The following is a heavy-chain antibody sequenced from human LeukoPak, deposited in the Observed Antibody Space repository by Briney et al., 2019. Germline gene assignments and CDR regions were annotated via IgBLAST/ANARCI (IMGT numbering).Heavy chain of an antibody. CDR3: AYNRDFALDN. CDR1: GGSIRSSYYY. J-gene: IGHJ4*02. V-gene: IGHV4-39*07. Sequence: KPSESLSLTCTVSGGSIRSSYYYWGWIRQPPGKGLEWIGSIYDSGSTYYKPSLKSRVTMSVDTSNNHFSLKLTSVTAADTAVYFCAYNRDFALDNWGQGTLVTVSS. CDR2: IYDSGST. D-gene: IGHD1-14*01.